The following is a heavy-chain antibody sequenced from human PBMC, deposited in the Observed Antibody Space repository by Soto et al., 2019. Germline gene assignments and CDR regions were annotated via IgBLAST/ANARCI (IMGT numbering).Heavy chain of an antibody. CDR1: RFTFNSYE. Sequence: GGSLRLSCAASRFTFNSYEMNWVRQAPGKGLEWVSHISSSGNTIYYADSVKGRFTISRDNAKNSLYLQMDSLRAEDTAVYYCTREYCSSTSCYRGYNYYYGMDVWGQGTTVTV. CDR3: TREYCSSTSCYRGYNYYYGMDV. J-gene: IGHJ6*02. V-gene: IGHV3-48*03. D-gene: IGHD2-2*02. CDR2: ISSSGNTI.